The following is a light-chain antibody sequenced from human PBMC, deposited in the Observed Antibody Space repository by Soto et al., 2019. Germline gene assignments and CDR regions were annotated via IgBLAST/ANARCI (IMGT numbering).Light chain of an antibody. CDR1: QSVSSKY. J-gene: IGKJ1*01. V-gene: IGKV3-20*01. Sequence: EIVLTQSPGTLSLPPGERATLSCRASQSVSSKYLAWYQQKPGQAPRVLIYGTSIRASGVPERFSGGGSGTDFTLTISSLQSEDFAVYYCQQYNNWPQTFGQGTKV. CDR2: GTS. CDR3: QQYNNWPQT.